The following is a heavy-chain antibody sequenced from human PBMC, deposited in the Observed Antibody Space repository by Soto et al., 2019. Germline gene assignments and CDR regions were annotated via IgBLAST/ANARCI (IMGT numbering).Heavy chain of an antibody. CDR3: ARVGLYYYGMDV. Sequence: ASVKVSCKASGYTFTTYDINWVRQATGQGLEWMGWISPYNGNTDYAQKLQGRVTMTTNTSTSTAYMELRSLRSDDTAVYYCARVGLYYYGMDVWGQGTTVTVSS. V-gene: IGHV1-18*01. CDR2: ISPYNGNT. J-gene: IGHJ6*02. CDR1: GYTFTTYD.